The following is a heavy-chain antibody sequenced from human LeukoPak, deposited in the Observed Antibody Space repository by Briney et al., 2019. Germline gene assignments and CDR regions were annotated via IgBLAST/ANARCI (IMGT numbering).Heavy chain of an antibody. D-gene: IGHD3-22*01. Sequence: SQTLSLTCTVSGGSISSGSYYWSWIRQPAGKGPEWIGRIYTSGSTNYNPSLKSRVTISIDTSKNQFSLKLSSVTAADTAVYYCARETYYYDSNAPFDIWGQGTMVTVSS. CDR2: IYTSGST. CDR3: ARETYYYDSNAPFDI. CDR1: GGSISSGSYY. V-gene: IGHV4-61*02. J-gene: IGHJ3*02.